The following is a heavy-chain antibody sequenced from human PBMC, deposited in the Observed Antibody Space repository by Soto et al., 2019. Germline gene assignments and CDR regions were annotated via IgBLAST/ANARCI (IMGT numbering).Heavy chain of an antibody. V-gene: IGHV5-51*01. J-gene: IGHJ3*02. CDR2: IYPGDSDT. CDR1: GYSLTSYW. D-gene: IGHD3-22*01. CDR3: ARPTYYDSSGYYSGGAFDI. Sequence: PGESLKISCKGSGYSLTSYWIGWVRQMPGKGLEWMGIIYPGDSDTRYSPSFQGQVTISADKSISTAYLQWSSLKASDTAMYYCARPTYYDSSGYYSGGAFDIWGQGTMVTVSS.